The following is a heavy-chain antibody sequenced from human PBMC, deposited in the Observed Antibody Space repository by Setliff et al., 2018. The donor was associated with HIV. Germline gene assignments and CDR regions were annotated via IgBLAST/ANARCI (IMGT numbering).Heavy chain of an antibody. D-gene: IGHD6-13*01. CDR1: GFTFSNYV. V-gene: IGHV3-23*01. CDR3: AKAASNLAAAGGPLDM. Sequence: PGGSLRLSCAASGFTFSNYVINWVRQAPGKGLEWISGISGSGVNSYYADSVKGRFTISRDKSRNIVFLQMKSLRVEDTALYYCAKAASNLAAAGGPLDMWGPGTVVTVSS. CDR2: ISGSGVNS. J-gene: IGHJ3*02.